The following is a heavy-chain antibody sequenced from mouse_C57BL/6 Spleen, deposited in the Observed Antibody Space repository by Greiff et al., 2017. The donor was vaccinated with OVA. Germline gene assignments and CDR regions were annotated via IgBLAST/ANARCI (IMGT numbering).Heavy chain of an antibody. CDR1: GFTFSDYG. CDR3: AGLTGTGAMDY. CDR2: ISSGSSTI. Sequence: EVKLVESGGGLVKPGGSLKLSCAASGFTFSDYGMHWVRQAPEKGLEWVAYISSGSSTIYYADTVKGRFTISRDNAKTTLFLQMPSLSSEDTAMYYCAGLTGTGAMDYWVQGTSVTVSS. J-gene: IGHJ4*01. D-gene: IGHD4-1*01. V-gene: IGHV5-17*01.